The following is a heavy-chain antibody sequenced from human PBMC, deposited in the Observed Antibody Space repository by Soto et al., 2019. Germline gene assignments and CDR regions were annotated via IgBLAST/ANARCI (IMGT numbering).Heavy chain of an antibody. CDR3: TTLGGVVATINHYYYYGMDV. CDR1: GFTFSNAW. J-gene: IGHJ6*02. D-gene: IGHD5-12*01. CDR2: IKSKTDGGTT. V-gene: IGHV3-15*07. Sequence: GGSLRLSCAASGFTFSNAWMNWVRQAPGKGLEWVGRIKSKTDGGTTDYAAPVKGRFTISRDDSKNTLYLQMNSLKTEDTAVYYCTTLGGVVATINHYYYYGMDVWGQGTTVTVSS.